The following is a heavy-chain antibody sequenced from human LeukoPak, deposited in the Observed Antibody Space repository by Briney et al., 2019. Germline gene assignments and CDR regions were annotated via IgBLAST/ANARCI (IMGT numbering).Heavy chain of an antibody. Sequence: GGSQRLSCAASGFTFSSYAMHWVRQAPGKGLEWVAVISYDGSNKYYADSVKGRFTISRDNSKNTLYLQMNSLRAEDTAVYYCARDLAGYGDLCLDVWGKGTTVTVSS. D-gene: IGHD4-17*01. CDR2: ISYDGSNK. V-gene: IGHV3-30*01. CDR3: ARDLAGYGDLCLDV. J-gene: IGHJ6*04. CDR1: GFTFSSYA.